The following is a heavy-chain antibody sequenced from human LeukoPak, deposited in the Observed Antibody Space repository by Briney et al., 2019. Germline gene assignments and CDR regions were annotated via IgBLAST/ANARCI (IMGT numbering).Heavy chain of an antibody. Sequence: PSETLSLTCAVYGGSFSGYYWSWIRQPPGKGLEGIGEINHSGSTNYNPSLKSRVTISVDTSKNQFSLKLSSVTAADTAVYYCARGSGYSSSWQGNWFDPWGQGTLVTVSS. D-gene: IGHD6-13*01. CDR1: GGSFSGYY. J-gene: IGHJ5*02. CDR3: ARGSGYSSSWQGNWFDP. V-gene: IGHV4-34*01. CDR2: INHSGST.